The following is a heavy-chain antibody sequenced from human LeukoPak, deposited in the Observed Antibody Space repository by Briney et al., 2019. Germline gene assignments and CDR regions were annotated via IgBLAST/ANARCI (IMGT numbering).Heavy chain of an antibody. CDR1: GFTFSSYA. Sequence: GGSLRLSCAASGFTFSSYAMSWVRQAPGKGLEWVSAIGGSGGSTYYADSVKGRFTISRDNSKNTLYLQMNSLRAEDTAVYYCAKNLDSSGYYLFDYWGQGTLVTVSS. J-gene: IGHJ4*02. CDR2: IGGSGGST. V-gene: IGHV3-23*01. D-gene: IGHD3-22*01. CDR3: AKNLDSSGYYLFDY.